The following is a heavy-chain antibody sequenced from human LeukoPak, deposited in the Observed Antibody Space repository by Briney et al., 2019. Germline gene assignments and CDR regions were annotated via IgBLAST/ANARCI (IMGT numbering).Heavy chain of an antibody. J-gene: IGHJ5*02. CDR2: IYSGGST. D-gene: IGHD5-12*01. Sequence: GGSLRLACVASGFTVSSNSMTWVRQAPGKGLEWVSSIYSGGSTFYADSVKGRFTISRDSSKNTLYLQMNSLRVEDTAVYYCARIIVAHFDPWGQGTLVTVSS. V-gene: IGHV3-66*01. CDR3: ARIIVAHFDP. CDR1: GFTVSSNS.